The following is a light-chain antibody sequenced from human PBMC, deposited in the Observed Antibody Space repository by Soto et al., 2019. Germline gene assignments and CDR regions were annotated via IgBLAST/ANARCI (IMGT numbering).Light chain of an antibody. CDR2: DAS. CDR1: QTVRNNY. J-gene: IGKJ4*01. CDR3: QQFSSYPLT. Sequence: EFVLTQSPGTLSFAPGERATLSCSSSQTVRNNYLAWYQQKPGQAPRLLIYDASSRATGIPDRFSGGGSGTDFTLTISRLEPEDFAVYYCQQFSSYPLTFGGGTKV. V-gene: IGKV3-20*01.